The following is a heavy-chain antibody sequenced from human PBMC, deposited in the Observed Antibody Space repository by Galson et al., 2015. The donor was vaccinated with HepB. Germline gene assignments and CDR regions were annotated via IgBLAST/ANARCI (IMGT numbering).Heavy chain of an antibody. J-gene: IGHJ4*02. CDR1: GYTFTSYY. CDR2: INPNGGST. V-gene: IGHV1-46*03. D-gene: IGHD4-23*01. Sequence: SVKVSCKASGYTFTSYYMHWVRQAPGQGLEWMGIINPNGGSTSYAQKFQGRVTMTRDTSTSTVYMELSSLRSEDTAVYYCASSSVVTPNHFDYWGQGTLVTVSS. CDR3: ASSSVVTPNHFDY.